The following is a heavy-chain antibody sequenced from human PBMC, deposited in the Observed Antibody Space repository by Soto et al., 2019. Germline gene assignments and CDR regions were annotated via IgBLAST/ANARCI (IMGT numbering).Heavy chain of an antibody. J-gene: IGHJ5*02. V-gene: IGHV1-69*01. D-gene: IGHD1-1*01. CDR3: AREVEVHTTVFGA. Sequence: QLQLVQSGTEVKKPGSSVTVSCKASGGTFGNYAINWLRQAPGQGLQWMGDISPMFHKANYEQTFQGRVSITAHESTNTVYMELSSLRSEDTALYYCAREVEVHTTVFGAWGQGTLVTVSS. CDR2: ISPMFHKA. CDR1: GGTFGNYA.